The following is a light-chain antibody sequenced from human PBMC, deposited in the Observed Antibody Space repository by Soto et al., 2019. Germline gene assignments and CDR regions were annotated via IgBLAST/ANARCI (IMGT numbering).Light chain of an antibody. CDR2: AAS. CDR3: QQSDSTLIT. J-gene: IGKJ5*01. Sequence: GDRVTITCRASQSISSYLNWYQQKPGKAPKLLIYAASSLQSGVPSRFSGSGSGTDFTLTISSLQPEDFATYYCQQSDSTLITFGQGTRLEIK. V-gene: IGKV1-39*01. CDR1: QSISSY.